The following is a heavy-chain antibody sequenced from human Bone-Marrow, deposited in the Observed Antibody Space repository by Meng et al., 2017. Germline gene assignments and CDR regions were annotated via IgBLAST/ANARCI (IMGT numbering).Heavy chain of an antibody. V-gene: IGHV4/OR15-8*02. CDR2: IYHGGDT. CDR3: ASWIYSCGWQ. CDR1: GGSISSIDW. J-gene: IGHJ4*02. D-gene: IGHD6-19*01. Sequence: QWPLQESGPGLVKPSGTLSLTCVVSGGSISSIDWWSWVRQPPGKGLEWIGEIYHGGDTNYNPSLKSRVTIAIDRSKNQFSLKLSSVTAADTAVYYCASWIYSCGWQWGQGTLVTVSS.